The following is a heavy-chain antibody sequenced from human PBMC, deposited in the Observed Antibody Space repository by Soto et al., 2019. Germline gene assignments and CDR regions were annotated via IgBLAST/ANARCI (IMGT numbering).Heavy chain of an antibody. CDR1: GYIFTGHY. CDR2: INPISGDT. J-gene: IGHJ6*02. CDR3: ARVRRSPYAMDV. D-gene: IGHD2-2*01. V-gene: IGHV1-2*02. Sequence: QVQLVQSGAELKKPGASVKVSCKASGYIFTGHYIHWVRQAPGQGLEWMGWINPISGDTNYAQKFQGRVTMTRDTFISTAYMDLSSLISADTAVYYCARVRRSPYAMDVWGQGTTVTVSS.